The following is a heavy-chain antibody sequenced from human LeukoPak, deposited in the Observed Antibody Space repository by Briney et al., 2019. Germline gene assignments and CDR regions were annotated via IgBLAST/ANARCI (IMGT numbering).Heavy chain of an antibody. CDR2: ISSSGNI. Sequence: GGSLRLSCAASGLTLSSNSMNWVRQAPGKGLEWLSYISSSGNIYYADSVKGRFTISRDNAKNSLYLQMNSLRAGDTAVYYCARDRRSYGSGWYYFDYWGQGTLVTVSS. J-gene: IGHJ4*02. D-gene: IGHD6-19*01. V-gene: IGHV3-48*01. CDR1: GLTLSSNS. CDR3: ARDRRSYGSGWYYFDY.